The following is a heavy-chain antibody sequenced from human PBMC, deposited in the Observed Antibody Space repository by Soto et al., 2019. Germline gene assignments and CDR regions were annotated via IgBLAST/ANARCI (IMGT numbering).Heavy chain of an antibody. CDR3: ARRPAGTSPYYYYGMDV. D-gene: IGHD2-2*01. CDR2: IYPGDSDT. J-gene: IGHJ6*02. Sequence: GESLKISCKGSGYSCTSYWIGWVRQMPGKGLEWMGIIYPGDSDTRYSPSFQGQVTISADKSISTAYLQWSSLKASDTAMYYCARRPAGTSPYYYYGMDVWGQGTRSPSP. CDR1: GYSCTSYW. V-gene: IGHV5-51*01.